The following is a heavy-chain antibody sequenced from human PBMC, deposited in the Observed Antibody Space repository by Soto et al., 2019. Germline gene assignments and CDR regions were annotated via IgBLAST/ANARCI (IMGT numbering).Heavy chain of an antibody. CDR1: GYTFTSYG. D-gene: IGHD6-19*01. CDR3: ARSIPTIRIAVAGVKYNWFDP. J-gene: IGHJ5*02. Sequence: ASVKVSCKASGYTFTSYGISWVRQAPGQRLEWMGWINAGNGNTKYSQKFQGRVTITRDTSASTAYMELSSLRSEDTAVYYYARSIPTIRIAVAGVKYNWFDPWGQGTLVTVSS. CDR2: INAGNGNT. V-gene: IGHV1-3*01.